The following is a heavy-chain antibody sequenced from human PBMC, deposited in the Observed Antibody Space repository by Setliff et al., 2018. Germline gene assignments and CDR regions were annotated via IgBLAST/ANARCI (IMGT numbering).Heavy chain of an antibody. CDR2: ISSGSISTT. J-gene: IGHJ6*03. CDR1: GFTFSIYS. D-gene: IGHD1-1*01. CDR3: ARDREGDGNYYMDV. Sequence: GSLRLSCAASGFTFSIYSMNWLRQAPGKGLEWVSYISSGSISTTHYADSVRGRFTVSRDNAKNTLYLEMNSLRAEDTAVYYCARDREGDGNYYMDVWGKGTTVTVSS. V-gene: IGHV3-48*01.